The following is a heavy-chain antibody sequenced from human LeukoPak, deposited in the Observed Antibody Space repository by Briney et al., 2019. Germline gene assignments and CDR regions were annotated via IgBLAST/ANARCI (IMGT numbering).Heavy chain of an antibody. CDR3: ARTGIFGELLGYDY. CDR2: IYSGGST. J-gene: IGHJ4*02. CDR1: GFTVSSNY. V-gene: IGHV3-66*02. D-gene: IGHD3-10*01. Sequence: GGSLRLSCAASGFTVSSNYMSWVRQAPGKGLEWVSVIYSGGSTYYADSVKGRFTISRDNSKNTLYLQMNSLRAEDTAVYCCARTGIFGELLGYDYWGQGTLVTVSS.